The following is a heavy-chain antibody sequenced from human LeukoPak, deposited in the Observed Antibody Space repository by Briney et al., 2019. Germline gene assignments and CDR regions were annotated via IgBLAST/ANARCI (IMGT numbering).Heavy chain of an antibody. D-gene: IGHD3-22*01. CDR1: GFTFSSYA. CDR2: ISGSGGST. Sequence: GGSLRLSCAASGFTFSSYAMSWVRQAPGKGLEWISGISGSGGSTYYADSVKGRFTISRDNSKNTLYLQMNSLRVEDTAVYYCAKSWNYYDSSGDDALDIWGQGTMVTVSS. V-gene: IGHV3-23*01. CDR3: AKSWNYYDSSGDDALDI. J-gene: IGHJ3*02.